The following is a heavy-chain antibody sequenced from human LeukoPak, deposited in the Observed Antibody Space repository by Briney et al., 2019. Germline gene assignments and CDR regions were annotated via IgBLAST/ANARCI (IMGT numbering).Heavy chain of an antibody. J-gene: IGHJ5*02. D-gene: IGHD2/OR15-2a*01. V-gene: IGHV1-69*13. CDR1: GGTFSSYA. CDR3: ARDNSVENIAWWFDP. CDR2: IIPIFGTA. Sequence: ASVKVSCKASGGTFSSYAISWVRQAPGQGLEWMGGIIPIFGTANYAQKFQGRVTITADESTNTAYMELSSLRSEDTAVYYCARDNSVENIAWWFDPWGQGTLVTVSS.